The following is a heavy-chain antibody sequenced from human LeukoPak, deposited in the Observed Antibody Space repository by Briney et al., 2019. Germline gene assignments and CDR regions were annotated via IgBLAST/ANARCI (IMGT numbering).Heavy chain of an antibody. CDR1: GFTFDDYA. Sequence: GGSLRLSCAASGFTFDDYAMHWVRQAPGKGLEWVSGISWNSGSIGYADSVKGRFTISRDNAKNSLYLQMNSLRAEDTALYYCAKDTRVTKLSAGKAPGAFDIWGQGTMVTVSS. D-gene: IGHD4-23*01. CDR2: ISWNSGSI. CDR3: AKDTRVTKLSAGKAPGAFDI. J-gene: IGHJ3*02. V-gene: IGHV3-9*01.